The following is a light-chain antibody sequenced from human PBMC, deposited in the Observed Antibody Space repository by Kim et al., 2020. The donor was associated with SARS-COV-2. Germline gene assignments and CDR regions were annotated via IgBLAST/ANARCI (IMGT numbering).Light chain of an antibody. J-gene: IGLJ3*02. CDR1: SSDIGTYKY. CDR3: CSYAGTYIWL. Sequence: GQSVTISCTGTSSDIGTYKYVSWYQQHPGKAPKLVIYDVNERPSGVPDRFSGSKSGNMASLTISGLQADDEADYYCCSYAGTYIWLFGGGTQLTVL. CDR2: DVN. V-gene: IGLV2-11*03.